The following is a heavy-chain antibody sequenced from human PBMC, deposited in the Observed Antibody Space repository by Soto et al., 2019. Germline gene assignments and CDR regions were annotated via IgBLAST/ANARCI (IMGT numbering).Heavy chain of an antibody. CDR1: GLTFSDYY. CDR2: ISSSGSTI. D-gene: IGHD3-10*01. Sequence: PGGSLRLSCAASGLTFSDYYMSWIRQAPGKGLEWVSYISSSGSTIYYADSVKGRFTISRDNAKNSLYLQMNSLRAEDTAVYYCASLYGSGSYFGYYHGMDVWGQGTTVTVSS. J-gene: IGHJ6*02. CDR3: ASLYGSGSYFGYYHGMDV. V-gene: IGHV3-11*01.